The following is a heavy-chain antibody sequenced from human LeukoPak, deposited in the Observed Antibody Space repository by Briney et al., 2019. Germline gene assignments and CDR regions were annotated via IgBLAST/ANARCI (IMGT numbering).Heavy chain of an antibody. V-gene: IGHV3-53*01. D-gene: IGHD3-22*01. Sequence: PGGSLRLSCAASGFTVSSNYMTWVRQAPGKGLEWVSVIYSGGSTYYADSVKGRFTIPRDNFKNTLYLQMNSLRAEDTAVYYCARATEVYYDTKHPMHWCFDLWGRGTLVTVSS. CDR1: GFTVSSNY. CDR3: ARATEVYYDTKHPMHWCFDL. CDR2: IYSGGST. J-gene: IGHJ2*01.